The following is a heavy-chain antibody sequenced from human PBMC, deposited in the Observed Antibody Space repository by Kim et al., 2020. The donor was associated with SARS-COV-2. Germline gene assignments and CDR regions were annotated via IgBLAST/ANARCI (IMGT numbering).Heavy chain of an antibody. J-gene: IGHJ6*02. D-gene: IGHD5-18*01. CDR1: GFTVSSNY. V-gene: IGHV3-53*01. Sequence: GGSLRLSCAASGFTVSSNYMTWVRQAPGKGLEWVSVLYSGGSTKYADSMKGRFTISRDNSKNTLYLQMNSLRAEDTAVYYCARSQGYNYGYYYYGMDVWGQGTTVTVSS. CDR3: ARSQGYNYGYYYYGMDV. CDR2: LYSGGST.